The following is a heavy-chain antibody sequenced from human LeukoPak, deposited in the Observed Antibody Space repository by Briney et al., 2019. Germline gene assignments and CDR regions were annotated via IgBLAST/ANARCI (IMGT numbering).Heavy chain of an antibody. V-gene: IGHV3-11*01. CDR3: ARTSRDGYNWYFDY. Sequence: PGGSLRLSCAASGFTFSDYYMSWIRQPPGKGLEWVSYISSSGSTIYYADSVKGRFTISRDNAKNSLYLQMNSLRAEDTAVYYCARTSRDGYNWYFDYWGQGTLVTVSS. CDR1: GFTFSDYY. CDR2: ISSSGSTI. D-gene: IGHD5-24*01. J-gene: IGHJ4*02.